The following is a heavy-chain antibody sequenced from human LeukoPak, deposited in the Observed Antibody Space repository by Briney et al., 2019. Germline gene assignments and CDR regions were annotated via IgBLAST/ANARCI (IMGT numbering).Heavy chain of an antibody. V-gene: IGHV3-21*01. CDR3: ARARLYCSSTSCYEAGDDY. D-gene: IGHD2-2*01. Sequence: GGSLRLSCAASGFAFSSYSMNWVRQAPGKGLEWVSSISSSSSYIYYADSVKGRFTISRDNAKNSLYLQMNSLRAEDTAVYYCARARLYCSSTSCYEAGDDYWGQGTLVTVSS. CDR1: GFAFSSYS. J-gene: IGHJ4*02. CDR2: ISSSSSYI.